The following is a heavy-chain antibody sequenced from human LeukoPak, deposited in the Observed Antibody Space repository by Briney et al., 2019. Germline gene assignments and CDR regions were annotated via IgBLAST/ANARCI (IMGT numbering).Heavy chain of an antibody. CDR1: GGSFSGYY. D-gene: IGHD6-13*01. V-gene: IGHV4-34*01. CDR3: ARGSRRPKFDY. J-gene: IGHJ4*02. CDR2: INHSGST. Sequence: SETLSLTCAVYGGSFSGYYWSWIRQPPGKGLEWIREINHSGSTNYNPSLKSRVTISADTSKNQFSLKLSSVTAADTAVYYCARGSRRPKFDYWGQGTLVTVSS.